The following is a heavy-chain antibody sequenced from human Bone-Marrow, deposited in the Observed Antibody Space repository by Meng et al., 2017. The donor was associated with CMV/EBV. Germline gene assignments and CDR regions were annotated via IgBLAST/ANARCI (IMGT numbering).Heavy chain of an antibody. CDR3: ARDAVGWDSSSSGRFDY. CDR1: GFTFSSYS. CDR2: ISSSSSYI. V-gene: IGHV3-21*01. J-gene: IGHJ4*02. D-gene: IGHD6-6*01. Sequence: GGSLRLSCAASGFTFSSYSMNWVRQAPGKGLEWVSSISSSSSYIYYADSVKGRFTISRDNAENSLYLQMNSLRAEDTAVYYCARDAVGWDSSSSGRFDYWGQGTLVTVSS.